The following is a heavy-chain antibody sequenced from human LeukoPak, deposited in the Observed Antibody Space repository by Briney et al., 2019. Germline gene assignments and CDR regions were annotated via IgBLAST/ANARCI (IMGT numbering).Heavy chain of an antibody. CDR2: IKQDGSEK. CDR3: AREEVLRFLEWLFPPYNWFDP. D-gene: IGHD3-3*01. Sequence: PGGSLRLSCAASGFTFSSYWMSWVRQAPGKGLEWVANIKQDGSEKYYVDSVKGRFTISRDNAKNSLYLQMNSLRAEDTAVYYCAREEVLRFLEWLFPPYNWFDPWGQGTLVTVSS. CDR1: GFTFSSYW. V-gene: IGHV3-7*01. J-gene: IGHJ5*02.